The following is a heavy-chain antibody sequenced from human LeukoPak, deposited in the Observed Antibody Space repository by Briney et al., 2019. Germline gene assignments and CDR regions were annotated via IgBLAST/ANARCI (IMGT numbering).Heavy chain of an antibody. Sequence: GGSLRLSCAASGFTFSSYSMTWVRQAPGKGLEWVSSISSSSSYIYCADSVKGRFTISRDNAKNSLYLQMNSLRAEDTAVYYCARDLVAARLYYFDYWGQGTLVTVSS. J-gene: IGHJ4*02. CDR3: ARDLVAARLYYFDY. D-gene: IGHD6-6*01. V-gene: IGHV3-21*01. CDR2: ISSSSSYI. CDR1: GFTFSSYS.